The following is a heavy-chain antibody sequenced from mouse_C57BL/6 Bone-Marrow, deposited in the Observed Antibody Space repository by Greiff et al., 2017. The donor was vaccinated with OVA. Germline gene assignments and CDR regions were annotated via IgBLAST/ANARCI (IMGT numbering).Heavy chain of an antibody. D-gene: IGHD2-4*01. CDR1: GYSITSGYY. J-gene: IGHJ2*01. V-gene: IGHV3-6*01. CDR2: ISYDGSN. Sequence: EVQLQESGPGLVKPSQSLSLTCSVTGYSITSGYYWNWIRQFPGNKLEWMGYISYDGSNNYNPSLKNRISITRDTSKNQFFLKLNSVTTEDTATYYCARSYYDYDEGYFDYWGQGTTLTVSS. CDR3: ARSYYDYDEGYFDY.